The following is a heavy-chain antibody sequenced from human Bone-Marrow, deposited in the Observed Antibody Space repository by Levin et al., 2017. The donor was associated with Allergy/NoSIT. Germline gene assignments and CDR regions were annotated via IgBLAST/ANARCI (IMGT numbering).Heavy chain of an antibody. J-gene: IGHJ4*02. D-gene: IGHD3-22*01. CDR3: ARDHLPYYYDSSGYYPLGY. Sequence: ASVKVSCKASGYTFTSYAMHWVRQAPGQRLEWMGWINAGNGNTKYSQKFQGRVTITRDTSASTAYMELSSLRSEDTAVYYCARDHLPYYYDSSGYYPLGYWGQGTLVTVSS. CDR2: INAGNGNT. CDR1: GYTFTSYA. V-gene: IGHV1-3*01.